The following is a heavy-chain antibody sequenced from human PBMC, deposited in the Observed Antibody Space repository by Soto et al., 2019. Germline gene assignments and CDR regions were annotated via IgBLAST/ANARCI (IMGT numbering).Heavy chain of an antibody. CDR2: ISVYHDYT. CDR1: GYRFTTYV. CDR3: ARDSVLDYYVMDV. D-gene: IGHD3-3*02. Sequence: QDQLVQSGADVKKPGAPVKVYCKASGYRFTTYVITSVRQAPGQGLEWMGWISVYHDYTNYAQKFQGRVNRTTDTSTSIGYLEVRSLRSDATAVYDCARDSVLDYYVMDVWGQGTTIT. V-gene: IGHV1-18*01. J-gene: IGHJ6*01.